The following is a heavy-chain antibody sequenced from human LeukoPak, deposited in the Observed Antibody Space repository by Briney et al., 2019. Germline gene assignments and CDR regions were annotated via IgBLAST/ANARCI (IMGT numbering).Heavy chain of an antibody. CDR2: ISSSSSYI. CDR1: GFTFSSYS. Sequence: PGGSLRLSCAASGFTFSSYSMNWVRQAPGKGLEWVSSISSSSSYIYYADSVKGRSTISRDNSKNTLYLQMDSLRAEDTAIYYCARSGYTSGTGKFDNWGQGTLVTVSS. V-gene: IGHV3-21*04. J-gene: IGHJ4*02. D-gene: IGHD6-19*01. CDR3: ARSGYTSGTGKFDN.